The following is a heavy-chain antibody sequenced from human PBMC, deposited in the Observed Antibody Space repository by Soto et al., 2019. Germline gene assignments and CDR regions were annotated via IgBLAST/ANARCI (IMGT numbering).Heavy chain of an antibody. D-gene: IGHD4-17*01. CDR1: GFTFSRHG. J-gene: IGHJ6*02. V-gene: IGHV3-30*03. CDR2: ISYDGSHK. Sequence: GGSLRLSCAASGFTFSRHGIHWVRQAPGKGLEWVAVISYDGSHKYYADSVKGRFTISRDNSRDTLYLQMNSLRAEDTAVYYCARDMNDYGDYYYYYRDVWGQGATVTVSS. CDR3: ARDMNDYGDYYYYYRDV.